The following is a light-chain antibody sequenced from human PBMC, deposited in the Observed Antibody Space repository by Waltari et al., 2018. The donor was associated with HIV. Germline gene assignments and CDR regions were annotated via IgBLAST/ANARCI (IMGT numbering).Light chain of an antibody. J-gene: IGLJ1*01. Sequence: QSVLTQSPSASGTPGQRVTIYCFGTTSNIGSNTVNWYQQFPGTAPKLLIYSNDQRPSGVPDRFSGSKYDYSASLAIGWLHAEDDGDYYCATWDVSLNGQVFGSGTKVTVL. CDR2: SND. V-gene: IGLV1-44*01. CDR3: ATWDVSLNGQV. CDR1: TSNIGSNT.